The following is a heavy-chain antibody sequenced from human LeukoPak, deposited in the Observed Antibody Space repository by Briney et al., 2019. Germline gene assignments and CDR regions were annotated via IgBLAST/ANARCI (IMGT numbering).Heavy chain of an antibody. V-gene: IGHV1-8*01. CDR1: GCTYTSYD. J-gene: IGHJ3*02. CDR3: ARGDYYDSFEAFDI. Sequence: ASVPVSCQASGCTYTSYDRNGVRQPSGQGLEWMGWMNPNSGNTGYAQKFQGRVTMTRNTSISTAYMELSSLRSEDTAGYYCARGDYYDSFEAFDIWGQGTMVTVSS. D-gene: IGHD3-22*01. CDR2: MNPNSGNT.